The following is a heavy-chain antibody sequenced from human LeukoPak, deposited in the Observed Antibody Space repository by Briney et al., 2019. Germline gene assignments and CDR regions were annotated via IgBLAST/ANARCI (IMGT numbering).Heavy chain of an antibody. CDR2: ISWNSGSI. V-gene: IGHV3-9*01. J-gene: IGHJ3*02. D-gene: IGHD3-9*01. CDR1: GFTFDDYA. Sequence: PGGSLRLSCAASGFTFDDYAMHWVRQAPGKGLEWVSGISWNSGSIGYADSVKGRFTISRDNAKNSLYLQMNSLRAEDTAVYYCAREGALVIVRRAFDIWGQGTMVTVSS. CDR3: AREGALVIVRRAFDI.